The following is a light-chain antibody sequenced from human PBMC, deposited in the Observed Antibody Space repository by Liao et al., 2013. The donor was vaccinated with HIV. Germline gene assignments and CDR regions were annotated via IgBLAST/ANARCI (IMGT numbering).Light chain of an antibody. CDR3: QVWDSGTDHWV. CDR2: YDG. V-gene: IGLV3-21*01. Sequence: SYDLTQPPSVSVAPGKTARITCGGNNIGSKSVHWYQQRSGQAPVLVIYYDGGRPSGIPERFSGSNSGNTATLTISRVEAGDEADYYCQVWDSGTDHWVFGGGTKLTVL. CDR1: NIGSKS. J-gene: IGLJ3*02.